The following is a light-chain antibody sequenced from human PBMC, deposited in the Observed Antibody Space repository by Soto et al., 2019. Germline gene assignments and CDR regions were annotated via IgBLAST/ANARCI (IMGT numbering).Light chain of an antibody. CDR1: SSY. J-gene: IGKJ5*01. Sequence: SSYLAWYQQKPGQAPRLLIRGASSRATGIPDRFSGSGSGTDFTLTISRLEPEDFAVYYCQQYARSPITFGQGTRLEIK. V-gene: IGKV3-20*01. CDR2: GAS. CDR3: QQYARSPIT.